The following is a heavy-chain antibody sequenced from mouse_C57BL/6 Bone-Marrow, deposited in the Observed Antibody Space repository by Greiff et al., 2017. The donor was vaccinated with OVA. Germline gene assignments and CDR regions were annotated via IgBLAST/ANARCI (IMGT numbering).Heavy chain of an antibody. Sequence: EVKVEESGGGLVQPGESLKLSCESNEYEFPSHDMSWVRKTPEKRLELVAAINSDGGSTYYPDTMERRFIISRDNTKKTLYLQMSSLRSEDTALYYCARLYYDYVGAMDYWGQGTSVTVSS. J-gene: IGHJ4*01. CDR1: EYEFPSHD. D-gene: IGHD2-4*01. CDR3: ARLYYDYVGAMDY. V-gene: IGHV5-2*03. CDR2: INSDGGST.